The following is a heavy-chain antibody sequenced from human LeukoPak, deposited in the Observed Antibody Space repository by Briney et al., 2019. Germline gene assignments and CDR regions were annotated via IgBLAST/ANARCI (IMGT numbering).Heavy chain of an antibody. Sequence: ASVKVSCKASGYTFTSYDINWVRQATGQGLEWMGWMNPNSGNTGYAQKLQGRVTMTTDTSTTTAYMELKSLMSDDTAVYYCARDRTSTVSSPSDSFDIWGQGTMVTVSS. J-gene: IGHJ3*02. CDR2: MNPNSGNT. CDR1: GYTFTSYD. V-gene: IGHV1-8*02. D-gene: IGHD5/OR15-5a*01. CDR3: ARDRTSTVSSPSDSFDI.